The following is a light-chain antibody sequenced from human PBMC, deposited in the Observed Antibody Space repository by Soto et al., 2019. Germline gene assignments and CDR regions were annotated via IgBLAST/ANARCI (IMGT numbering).Light chain of an antibody. CDR3: QQYNSWPWP. CDR1: QSVSSF. CDR2: SAS. J-gene: IGKJ2*01. V-gene: IGKV3-15*01. Sequence: ERVMTQAPATLSVSPGERATLACRASQSVSSFLAWYQQKPGQAPRLLIYSASTRATGVPARFSGSGSGTEYTLTISSLQSEYLAVYFYQQYNSWPWPFGPGTKLAIK.